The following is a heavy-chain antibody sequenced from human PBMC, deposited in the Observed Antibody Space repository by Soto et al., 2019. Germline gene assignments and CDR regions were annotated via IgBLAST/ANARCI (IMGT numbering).Heavy chain of an antibody. Sequence: EVQLLESGGGLVRPGGSLRLSCAASGFTFSSYPMKWVRQGPGKGLEWVSTIGGSGTGFNTDYADSVKGRFVISRDNSKNTVYLQMNSLRAEDTAIYYCARVAHYCSTTTCYIDSWGQGTLVTVSS. CDR2: IGGSGTGFNT. V-gene: IGHV3-23*01. CDR1: GFTFSSYP. D-gene: IGHD2-2*01. J-gene: IGHJ4*02. CDR3: ARVAHYCSTTTCYIDS.